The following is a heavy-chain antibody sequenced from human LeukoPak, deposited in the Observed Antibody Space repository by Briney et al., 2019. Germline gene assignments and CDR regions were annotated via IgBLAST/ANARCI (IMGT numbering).Heavy chain of an antibody. J-gene: IGHJ5*02. CDR3: ARGGVVPPAAVNWFAP. Sequence: ASGKVSCKTSGYTFTNFGITGVRQGPGQGLEWVGWFSPYNVNTNYAPKLQDRVTLTTDTSTTTAYMELRSLRSDDTAVYYCARGGVVPPAAVNWFAPWGQGTLVTVSS. CDR2: FSPYNVNT. CDR1: GYTFTNFG. V-gene: IGHV1-18*01. D-gene: IGHD2-2*01.